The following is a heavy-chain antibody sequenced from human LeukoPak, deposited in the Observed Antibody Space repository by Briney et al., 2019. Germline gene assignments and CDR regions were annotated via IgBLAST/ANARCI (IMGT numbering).Heavy chain of an antibody. CDR3: AKDQEQLVQSSYNWFDP. CDR1: GFTYSSYA. J-gene: IGHJ5*02. Sequence: GGSLRLSCAASGFTYSSYAMSWVRQASGKGLEWVSAISGSGGSTYYADSVKGRFTISRDNSKNTLYLQMNSLRAEDTAVYYCAKDQEQLVQSSYNWFDPWGQGTLVTVSS. D-gene: IGHD6-13*01. V-gene: IGHV3-23*01. CDR2: ISGSGGST.